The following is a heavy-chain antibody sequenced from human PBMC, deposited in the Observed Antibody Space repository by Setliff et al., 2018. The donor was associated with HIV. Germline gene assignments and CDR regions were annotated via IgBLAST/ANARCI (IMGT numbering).Heavy chain of an antibody. CDR3: AQAQTSVSGSYYQYLQH. D-gene: IGHD3-10*01. Sequence: PGGSLRLSCAVSGFTFSSYPMTWVRQAPGKGLEWVANINQDGTATFYVDSVQGRFTISRDNAQNSLYLQLNSLRAEDTAVYYCAQAQTSVSGSYYQYLQHWGQGTLVTVPQ. V-gene: IGHV3-7*03. CDR2: INQDGTAT. CDR1: GFTFSSYP. J-gene: IGHJ1*01.